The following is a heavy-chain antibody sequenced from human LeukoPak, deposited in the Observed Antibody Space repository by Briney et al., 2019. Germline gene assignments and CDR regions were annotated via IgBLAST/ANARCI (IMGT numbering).Heavy chain of an antibody. J-gene: IGHJ4*02. V-gene: IGHV3-11*01. CDR3: ARGNLFPAY. Sequence: GGSLRLSCAASGFTFSDSYMSWIRQAPGKGLEWVSYISTGGSTIYYADSVKGRFTISRDNAKNSLYLQMNGLRAEDTAVHYCARGNLFPAYWGQGTLVTVSS. CDR1: GFTFSDSY. CDR2: ISTGGSTI.